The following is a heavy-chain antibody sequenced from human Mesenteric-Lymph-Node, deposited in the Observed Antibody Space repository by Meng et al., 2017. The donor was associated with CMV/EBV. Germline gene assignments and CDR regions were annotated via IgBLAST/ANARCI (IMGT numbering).Heavy chain of an antibody. CDR3: ARAWGGYSSSWYDL. CDR1: GFTFSSYS. V-gene: IGHV3-21*01. CDR2: ISSSSSYI. D-gene: IGHD6-13*01. Sequence: GESLKISCAASGFTFSSYSMNWVRQAPGKGLEWVSSISSSSSYIYYADSVKGRFTISRDNSKNTLYLQMNSLRAEDTAVYYCARAWGGYSSSWYDLWGQGTLVTVSS. J-gene: IGHJ5*02.